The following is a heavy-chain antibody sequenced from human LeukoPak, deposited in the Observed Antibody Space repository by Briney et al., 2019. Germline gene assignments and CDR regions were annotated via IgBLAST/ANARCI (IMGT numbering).Heavy chain of an antibody. Sequence: PGGSLRLSCAASGFTFSSYGMHWVRQAPGKGLEGVAVISYDGSNKYYADSVKGRFTISRDNSKNTLYLQMNSLRAEDTAVYYCAKMGTSWGLDYWGQGTLVTVSS. V-gene: IGHV3-30*18. CDR2: ISYDGSNK. D-gene: IGHD2-2*01. CDR1: GFTFSSYG. J-gene: IGHJ4*02. CDR3: AKMGTSWGLDY.